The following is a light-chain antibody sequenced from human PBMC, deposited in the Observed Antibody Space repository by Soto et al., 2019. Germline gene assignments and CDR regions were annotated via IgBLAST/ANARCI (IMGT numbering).Light chain of an antibody. CDR1: SSNIGAGYD. Sequence: QTVVTQPPSVSGAPGQRVSISCTGSSSNIGAGYDVHWYQQLPGAAPKLLFYGNNIRPSGVPDRFSGSKSGTSASLAITGLQAEDEADYYCQSYDSSLSGLWVFGGGTKLTVL. V-gene: IGLV1-40*01. CDR2: GNN. J-gene: IGLJ3*02. CDR3: QSYDSSLSGLWV.